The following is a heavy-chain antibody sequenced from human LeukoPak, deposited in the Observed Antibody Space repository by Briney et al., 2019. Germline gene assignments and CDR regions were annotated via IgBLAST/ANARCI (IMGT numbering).Heavy chain of an antibody. Sequence: SETLSLTCTVSGGSNSSYYWSWIRQPPGKGLEWIGYSYYSGSTNYNPSLKSRVTISVDTSKNQFSLKLSSVTAADTAVYYCARLGGESYYDYVWGSYRYPYYFDYWGQGTLVTVSS. J-gene: IGHJ4*02. D-gene: IGHD3-16*02. CDR3: ARLGGESYYDYVWGSYRYPYYFDY. CDR1: GGSNSSYY. V-gene: IGHV4-59*08. CDR2: SYYSGST.